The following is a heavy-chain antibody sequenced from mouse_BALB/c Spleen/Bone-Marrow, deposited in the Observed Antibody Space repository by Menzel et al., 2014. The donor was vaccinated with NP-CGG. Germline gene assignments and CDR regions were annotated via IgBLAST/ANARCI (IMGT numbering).Heavy chain of an antibody. V-gene: IGHV2-6-7*01. CDR3: ARDRRGLRYFDV. J-gene: IGHJ1*01. CDR1: GFSLTGYG. CDR2: IWGDGST. Sequence: VQLQQSGPGLVAPSQSLSITCTVSGFSLTGYGVNWVRQPPGKGLEWLGEIWGDGSTDYNSPLKSRLSIIKDNSKSQVFLKMNSLQTDDTARYYCARDRRGLRYFDVWGAGTTVTVSS. D-gene: IGHD2-13*01.